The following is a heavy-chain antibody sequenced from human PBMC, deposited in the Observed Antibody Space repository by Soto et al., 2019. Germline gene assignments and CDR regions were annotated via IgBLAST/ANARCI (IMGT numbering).Heavy chain of an antibody. V-gene: IGHV3-23*01. Sequence: EVRLLESGGGLAHPGGSRRLSCAASGFTFSSSAMNWVRQAPGKGLEWVSSIRVGGGDTFYADSVRGRFTVSRDISRNTLYLQMNSLRAEDTAIYYCAKCSVGTVRTSGWCNWFDPWGQGTLVTVSS. D-gene: IGHD6-19*01. CDR3: AKCSVGTVRTSGWCNWFDP. J-gene: IGHJ5*02. CDR2: IRVGGGDT. CDR1: GFTFSSSA.